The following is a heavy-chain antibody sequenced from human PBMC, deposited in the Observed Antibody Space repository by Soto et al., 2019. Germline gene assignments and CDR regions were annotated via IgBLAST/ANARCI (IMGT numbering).Heavy chain of an antibody. D-gene: IGHD6-19*01. CDR2: ISSSSSYI. CDR1: GFTFSSYS. V-gene: IGHV3-21*01. J-gene: IGHJ4*02. Sequence: SLSLSCAASGFTFSSYSMNWVRQAPGKGLEWVSSISSSSSYIYYADSVKGRFTISRDNAKNSLYLQMNSLRAEDTAVYYCARGLLRSGWTLDYWGQGTLVTVSS. CDR3: ARGLLRSGWTLDY.